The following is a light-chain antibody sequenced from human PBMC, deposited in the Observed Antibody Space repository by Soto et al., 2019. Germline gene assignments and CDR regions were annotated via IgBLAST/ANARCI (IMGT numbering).Light chain of an antibody. V-gene: IGKV1-39*01. CDR3: QQSYRSPYT. Sequence: IQMTQSPSSLSASVGDSVTVTCRASQSINIYLNWYQQKPVKAPTLLIYGASSLQSGVPSRFTGGGSRTDFTLTFSSLQPGDFATYYCQQSYRSPYTFGQGTKLEIK. J-gene: IGKJ2*01. CDR1: QSINIY. CDR2: GAS.